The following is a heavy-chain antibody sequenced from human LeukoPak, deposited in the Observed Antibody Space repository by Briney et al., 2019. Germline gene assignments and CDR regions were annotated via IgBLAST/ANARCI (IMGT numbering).Heavy chain of an antibody. CDR1: GGSISSYY. J-gene: IGHJ4*02. CDR3: ARDGVATGPLDY. D-gene: IGHD5-12*01. V-gene: IGHV4-59*12. Sequence: NPSETLSLTCTVSGGSISSYYWSWIRQPPGKGLEWIGYIYYSGSTNYNPSLKSRVTISVDTSKNQFSLKLSSVTAADTAVYYCARDGVATGPLDYWGQGTLVTVSS. CDR2: IYYSGST.